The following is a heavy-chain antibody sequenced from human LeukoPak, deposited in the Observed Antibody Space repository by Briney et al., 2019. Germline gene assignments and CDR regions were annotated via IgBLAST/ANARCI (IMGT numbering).Heavy chain of an antibody. CDR3: AKSDYYDSSGYYYGSDY. V-gene: IGHV3-23*01. CDR2: ISGSGGST. J-gene: IGHJ4*02. D-gene: IGHD3-22*01. CDR1: GFTFCSYA. Sequence: GGPLRLSCAASGFTFCSYAMTWVRRAPGKGLEWVSGISGSGGSTYYADSVKGRFTISRDNSKNTLYVQMNSLRAEDTAVYYCAKSDYYDSSGYYYGSDYWGQGTLVTVSS.